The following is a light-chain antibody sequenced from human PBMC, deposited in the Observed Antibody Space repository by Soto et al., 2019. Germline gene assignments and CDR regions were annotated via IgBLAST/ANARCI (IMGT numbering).Light chain of an antibody. V-gene: IGKV3D-15*01. J-gene: IGKJ4*01. CDR2: GAS. Sequence: EIVMTQSPATLSVSPGERATLSCRASQSVSSNLAWYQQKPGQAPRLLIYGASTRATGIPARFSGSRSGTEFTLTISSLQSEDFAVYYGQQYNNWPLTFGGGTKVEIK. CDR1: QSVSSN. CDR3: QQYNNWPLT.